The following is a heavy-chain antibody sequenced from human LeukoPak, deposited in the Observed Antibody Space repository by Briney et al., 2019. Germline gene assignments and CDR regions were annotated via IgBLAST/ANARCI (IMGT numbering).Heavy chain of an antibody. CDR3: AKSGGYGLIDY. Sequence: SETLSLTCTVSGGSISSGPYSWAWIRQPPGKGLEWIGSIYSSGSTYYNSSLKSRVTISIDTSKNQVSLKMSSVAAADTAVYYCAKSGGYGLIDYWGQGTLVTVSS. CDR2: IYSSGST. D-gene: IGHD6-25*01. CDR1: GGSISSGPYS. V-gene: IGHV4-39*01. J-gene: IGHJ4*01.